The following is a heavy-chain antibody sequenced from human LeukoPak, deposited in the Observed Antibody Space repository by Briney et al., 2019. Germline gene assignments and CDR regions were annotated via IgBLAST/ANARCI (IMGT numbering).Heavy chain of an antibody. V-gene: IGHV1-2*02. J-gene: IGHJ4*02. CDR1: GYTFTGYY. Sequence: GASVKVSCKASGYTFTGYYMHRVQQAPGQGLEWMGWIYPNSGATKYAQKFQGRVTMTRDTSISTAYMELSGLRSDDTAVYYCGTLLSNGPFDYWGQGSLVTVSS. CDR3: GTLLSNGPFDY. CDR2: IYPNSGAT.